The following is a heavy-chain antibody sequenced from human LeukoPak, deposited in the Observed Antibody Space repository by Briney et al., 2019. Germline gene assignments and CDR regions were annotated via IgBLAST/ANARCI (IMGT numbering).Heavy chain of an antibody. D-gene: IGHD5-12*01. CDR2: IIPIFGTA. J-gene: IGHJ4*02. CDR3: AGVGYSGYDYLFDY. Sequence: GSSVKVSCKASGGTFSSYAISWVRQAPGQGLEWMGGIIPIFGTANYAQKFQGRVTITADESTSTAYMELSSLRSEDTAVYYCAGVGYSGYDYLFDYWGQGTLVTVSS. V-gene: IGHV1-69*01. CDR1: GGTFSSYA.